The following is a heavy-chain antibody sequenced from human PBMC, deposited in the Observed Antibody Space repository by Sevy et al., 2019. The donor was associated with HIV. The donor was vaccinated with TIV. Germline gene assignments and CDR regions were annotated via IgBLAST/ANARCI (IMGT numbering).Heavy chain of an antibody. D-gene: IGHD3-22*01. CDR3: ASLYYYDSSGYH. CDR1: GFTFSSYW. CDR2: LKQDGSEK. Sequence: GGSLRLSCAASGFTFSSYWMSWVRRAPAKGREWVANLKQDGSEKYYVDFLKGRFTISRDNDKNSLCLQMNSLRAEDTAVYYCASLYYYDSSGYHWGQGTLVTVSS. J-gene: IGHJ4*02. V-gene: IGHV3-7*01.